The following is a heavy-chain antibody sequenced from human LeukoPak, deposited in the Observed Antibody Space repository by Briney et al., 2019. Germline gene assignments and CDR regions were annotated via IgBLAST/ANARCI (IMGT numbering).Heavy chain of an antibody. CDR2: ISYDGGHK. J-gene: IGHJ4*02. CDR1: GFTFSNSA. D-gene: IGHD5-24*01. Sequence: GGSLRLSCAASGFTFSNSAMHWVRQAPGKGLEWVAVISYDGGHKYYADSVKGRFTISRDNSKNTLYLVMNSLRTEDTAIYYCAATSRDGYNWIDYWGQGTLVTVSS. CDR3: AATSRDGYNWIDY. V-gene: IGHV3-30-3*01.